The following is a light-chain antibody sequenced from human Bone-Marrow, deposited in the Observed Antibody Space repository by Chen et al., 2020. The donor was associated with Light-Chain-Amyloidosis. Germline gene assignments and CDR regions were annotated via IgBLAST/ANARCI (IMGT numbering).Light chain of an antibody. CDR1: SSDVGGDNH. CDR3: SSYTITNTLV. V-gene: IGLV2-14*01. J-gene: IGLJ1*01. CDR2: EVT. Sequence: QSALTQPAPVSGSPGQPITTSCTGTSSDVGGDNHVSWYQQHPDKAPKLMIYEVTNRPSWVPDRFSGSKSDNTASLTISGLQTEDEADYFCSSYTITNTLVFGSGTRVTVL.